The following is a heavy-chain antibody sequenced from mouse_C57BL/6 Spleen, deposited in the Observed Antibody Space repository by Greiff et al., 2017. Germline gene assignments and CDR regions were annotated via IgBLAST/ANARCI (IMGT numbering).Heavy chain of an antibody. CDR2: ISDGGSYT. CDR1: GFTFSSYA. V-gene: IGHV5-4*01. D-gene: IGHD1-1*01. J-gene: IGHJ2*01. CDR3: ARAHLLLYYFDY. Sequence: EVQRVESGGGLVKPGGSLKLSCAASGFTFSSYAMSWVRQTPEKRLEWVATISDGGSYTYYPDNVKGRFTISRDNAKNNLYLQMSHLKSEDTAMYYCARAHLLLYYFDYWGQGTTLTVSS.